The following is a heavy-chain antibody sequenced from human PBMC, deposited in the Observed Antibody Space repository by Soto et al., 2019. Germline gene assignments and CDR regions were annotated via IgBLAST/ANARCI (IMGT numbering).Heavy chain of an antibody. Sequence: LSLTGTVSGGSIRNVYWSWIRQAPGKGLEWIGFIFHSGNAKYNPSLKSRVTMSVDTSKNQFSLKLSSVTAADTAVYYCARVERWYYYGMDVWGQGTTVTVSS. CDR3: ARVERWYYYGMDV. D-gene: IGHD3-3*01. CDR2: IFHSGNA. J-gene: IGHJ6*02. V-gene: IGHV4-59*12. CDR1: GGSIRNVY.